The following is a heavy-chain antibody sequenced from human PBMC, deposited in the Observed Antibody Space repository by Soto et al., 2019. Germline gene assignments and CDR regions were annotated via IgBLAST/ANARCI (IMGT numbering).Heavy chain of an antibody. V-gene: IGHV4-31*03. CDR3: ARDFRYGYGSDDAFDI. CDR1: GGSISSGGYY. D-gene: IGHD5-18*01. J-gene: IGHJ3*02. Sequence: QVQLQESGPGLVKPSQTLSLTCTVSGGSISSGGYYWSWIRKHPGKGLEWIGYIYYSGSTYYNPSLKSRVTISVDTSKNQFSLKLSSVTAADTAVYYCARDFRYGYGSDDAFDIWGQGTMVTVSS. CDR2: IYYSGST.